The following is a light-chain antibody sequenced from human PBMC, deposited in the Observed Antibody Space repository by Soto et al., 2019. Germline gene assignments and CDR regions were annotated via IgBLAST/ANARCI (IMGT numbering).Light chain of an antibody. Sequence: EIVLTQSTGTLSLSPGERATLSCRASESVASNYLAWYQHKPGQAPRLLFFGASNRATGIPDRFSGSGSGTDFALTISRLEPEDFAVYYCHQYGSSPWTLGQGTKVDIK. CDR3: HQYGSSPWT. V-gene: IGKV3-20*01. CDR2: GAS. J-gene: IGKJ1*01. CDR1: ESVASNY.